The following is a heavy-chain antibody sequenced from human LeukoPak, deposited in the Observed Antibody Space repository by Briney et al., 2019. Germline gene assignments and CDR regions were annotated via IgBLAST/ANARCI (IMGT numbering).Heavy chain of an antibody. V-gene: IGHV4-59*08. J-gene: IGHJ4*02. CDR2: ISYTGTT. D-gene: IGHD2-21*02. CDR1: GDPINSYF. Sequence: KAWETLSLTCTVSGDPINSYFWRWIRQPPGKGLEWIGHISYTGTTNYNTSLQSRLSMSIDTSKKQFSLKLRALTAADTAVYYCARCDPFYFDNWGQGTLVTVSS. CDR3: ARCDPFYFDN.